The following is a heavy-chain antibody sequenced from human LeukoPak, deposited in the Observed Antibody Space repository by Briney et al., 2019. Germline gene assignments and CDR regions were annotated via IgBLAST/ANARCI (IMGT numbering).Heavy chain of an antibody. Sequence: ASVKVSCKASGYTFTSYYFHWVRQAPGQGLEWMGIINPNGGSTIYAQKFQGRVTMTRDMSTSTVYMELSRLRSDDTAVYYCARDERYDSSGYPFDYWGQGTLVTVSS. J-gene: IGHJ4*02. CDR3: ARDERYDSSGYPFDY. CDR2: INPNGGST. V-gene: IGHV1-46*01. CDR1: GYTFTSYY. D-gene: IGHD3-22*01.